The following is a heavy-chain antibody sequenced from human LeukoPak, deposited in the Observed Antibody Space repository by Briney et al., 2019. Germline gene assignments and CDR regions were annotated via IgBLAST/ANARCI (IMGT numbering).Heavy chain of an antibody. Sequence: SETLSLTCTVSGGSISSYYWSWIRQPAGKGLEWIGRIYTSGSTNYNPSLKSRVTMSVDTSKNQFSLKLSSVTAADTAVYYCAGSSVGSYSGYYYYYMDVWGKGTTVTVSS. CDR1: GGSISSYY. CDR3: AGSSVGSYSGYYYYYMDV. CDR2: IYTSGST. D-gene: IGHD1-26*01. J-gene: IGHJ6*03. V-gene: IGHV4-4*07.